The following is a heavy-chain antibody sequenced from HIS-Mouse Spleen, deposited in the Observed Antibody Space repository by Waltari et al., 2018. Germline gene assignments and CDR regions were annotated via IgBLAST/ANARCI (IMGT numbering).Heavy chain of an antibody. CDR1: GFTFSTYG. CDR3: AKDKHHAFDY. J-gene: IGHJ4*02. Sequence: QVKLVESGGGVVQPGRSLRLSWAASGFTFSTYGMAWVRQAPGKGREWVAVISYDGSNKYYADSVKGRFTISRDNSKNTLYLQMNSLRAEDTAVYYCAKDKHHAFDYWGQGTLVTVSS. V-gene: IGHV3-30*18. CDR2: ISYDGSNK.